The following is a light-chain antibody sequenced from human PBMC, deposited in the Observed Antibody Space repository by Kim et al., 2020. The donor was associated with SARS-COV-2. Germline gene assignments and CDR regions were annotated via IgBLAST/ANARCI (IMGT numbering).Light chain of an antibody. Sequence: EIVMTQSPATLSVSAGERATLSCRASQSVRSNLAWYHQKPGQPPRLLIYGASTRATDIPARVSGSGSGTEFTLTINSLQSEDFAVYYCQQYYDGPRPFGQGTKVDIK. J-gene: IGKJ1*01. CDR3: QQYYDGPRP. CDR2: GAS. CDR1: QSVRSN. V-gene: IGKV3-15*01.